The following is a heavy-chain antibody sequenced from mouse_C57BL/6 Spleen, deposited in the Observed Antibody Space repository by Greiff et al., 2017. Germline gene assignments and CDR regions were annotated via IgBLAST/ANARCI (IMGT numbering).Heavy chain of an antibody. J-gene: IGHJ4*01. Sequence: DVQLQESGGGLVKPGGSLKLSCAASGFTFSSYAMSWVRQTPEKRLEWVATISDGGSYTYYPDNVKGRFTISRDNAKNNLYLQMSHLKSEDTAMYYCARDRVYGNYDFYAMDYWGQGTSVTVSS. D-gene: IGHD2-1*01. CDR3: ARDRVYGNYDFYAMDY. CDR2: ISDGGSYT. CDR1: GFTFSSYA. V-gene: IGHV5-4*01.